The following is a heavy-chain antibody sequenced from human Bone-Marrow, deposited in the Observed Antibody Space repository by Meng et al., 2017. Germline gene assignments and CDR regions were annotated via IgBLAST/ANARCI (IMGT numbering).Heavy chain of an antibody. CDR1: GYTFTSYA. Sequence: ASVKVFCKASGYTFTSYAVHWVRQAPGQRLQWMGWINTGNGNTKYSQKFQGRVTITRDTSASTAYMELSSLRSEDTAVYYCARTTVTFLYYYYYGMDVWGQGTTVTVSS. CDR3: ARTTVTFLYYYYYGMDV. J-gene: IGHJ6*02. D-gene: IGHD4-17*01. CDR2: INTGNGNT. V-gene: IGHV1-3*04.